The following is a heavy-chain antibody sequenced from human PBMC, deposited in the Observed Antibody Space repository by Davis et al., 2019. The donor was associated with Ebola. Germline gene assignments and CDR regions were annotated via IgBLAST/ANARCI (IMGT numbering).Heavy chain of an antibody. V-gene: IGHV1-69*06. Sequence: SVQVSCKASGGTFSSYAISWVRQAPGQGLEWMGGIIPIFGTANYAQKFQGRVTITADKSTSTAYMELSSLRSEDTAVYYCARVREPHYDYYGMDVWGQGTTVTVSS. CDR1: GGTFSSYA. CDR2: IIPIFGTA. CDR3: ARVREPHYDYYGMDV. J-gene: IGHJ6*02. D-gene: IGHD1-14*01.